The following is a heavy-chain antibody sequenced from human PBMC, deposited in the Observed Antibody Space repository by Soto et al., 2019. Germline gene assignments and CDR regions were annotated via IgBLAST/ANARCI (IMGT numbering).Heavy chain of an antibody. J-gene: IGHJ4*02. CDR1: GASISSGDYF. Sequence: SETLSLTCTVSGASISSGDYFWSWIRQPPGKGLEWIGYIYDSGSSYYNPSLKSRVSMSVDTSKNQFSLKLSSVTAADTAVYYCAREKGYISGPKNFDYWGQGTLVTVSS. V-gene: IGHV4-30-4*01. D-gene: IGHD5-12*01. CDR2: IYDSGSS. CDR3: AREKGYISGPKNFDY.